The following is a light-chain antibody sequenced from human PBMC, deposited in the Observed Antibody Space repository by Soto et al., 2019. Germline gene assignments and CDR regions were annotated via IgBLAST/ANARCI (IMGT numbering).Light chain of an antibody. J-gene: IGLJ1*01. CDR2: DVG. CDR1: SSDIGGYNF. V-gene: IGLV2-14*01. CDR3: NAYRTVSTYV. Sequence: QSALTQPASVSGSPGQSITIACTGTSSDIGGYNFVSWYQQHPGKAPKLLISDVGNRPSGVSNRFSGSKSGNTASLTISGLQAEDEAHYYCNAYRTVSTYVFGTGTQLTVL.